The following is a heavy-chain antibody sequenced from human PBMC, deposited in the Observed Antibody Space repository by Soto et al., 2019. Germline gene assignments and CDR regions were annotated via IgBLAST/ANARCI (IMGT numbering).Heavy chain of an antibody. CDR2: INAGNGNT. CDR3: ARDLMGDDSSGYYSTYNWFDH. CDR1: GYTFTTYA. J-gene: IGHJ5*02. D-gene: IGHD3-22*01. Sequence: GASVHVSCKASGYTFTTYAMHWVRQAPGQRLEWMGWINAGNGNTKYSQKFQGRVTITRDTSASTAYMELSSLRSEDTAVYYCARDLMGDDSSGYYSTYNWFDHWGQGTLGTVSS. V-gene: IGHV1-3*01.